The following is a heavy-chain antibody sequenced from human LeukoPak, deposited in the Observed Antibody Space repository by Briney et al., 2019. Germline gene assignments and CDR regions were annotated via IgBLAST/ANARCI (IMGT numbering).Heavy chain of an antibody. CDR1: GYTFTSYG. V-gene: IGHV1-18*01. D-gene: IGHD6-13*01. J-gene: IGHJ6*03. CDR2: ISAYNGNT. Sequence: ASVKVSCKASGYTFTSYGISWVRQAPGQGREWMGWISAYNGNTNYAQKLQGRVTMTTDTSTSTAYMELRSLRSDDTAVYYCARSGIWGNSNPLRRPDYYMDVWGKGTTVTISS. CDR3: ARSGIWGNSNPLRRPDYYMDV.